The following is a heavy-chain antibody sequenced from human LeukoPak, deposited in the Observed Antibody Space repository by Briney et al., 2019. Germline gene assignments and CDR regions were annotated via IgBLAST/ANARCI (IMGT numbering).Heavy chain of an antibody. J-gene: IGHJ4*02. CDR2: IIPIFGTA. D-gene: IGHD3-3*01. Sequence: ASVKVSCKASGGTFSSYAISWVRQAPGQGLEWMGGIIPIFGTANYAQKFQGRVTITADESTSTAYMELSRLRSDDTAVYYCARDRVTIPDYWGQGTLVTVSS. V-gene: IGHV1-69*13. CDR3: ARDRVTIPDY. CDR1: GGTFSSYA.